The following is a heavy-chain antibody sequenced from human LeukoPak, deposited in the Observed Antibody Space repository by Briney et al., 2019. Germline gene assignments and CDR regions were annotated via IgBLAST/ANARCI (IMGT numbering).Heavy chain of an antibody. V-gene: IGHV3-21*01. CDR3: ARTRYYYDSSGYYYGGAFDI. J-gene: IGHJ3*02. CDR1: GFTLSSYS. Sequence: GGSLRLSCAASGFTLSSYSMNWVRQAPGKGLEWVSSISSSSSYIYYADSVKGRFTISRDNAKNSLYLQMNSLRAEDTAVYYCARTRYYYDSSGYYYGGAFDIWGQGTMVTVSS. D-gene: IGHD3-22*01. CDR2: ISSSSSYI.